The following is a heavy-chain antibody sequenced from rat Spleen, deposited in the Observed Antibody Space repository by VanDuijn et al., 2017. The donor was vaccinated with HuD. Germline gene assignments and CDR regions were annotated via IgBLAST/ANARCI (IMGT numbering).Heavy chain of an antibody. D-gene: IGHD1-9*01. CDR3: ATQIYYGYTYEIWFAY. V-gene: IGHV5-29*01. CDR1: GFNFSDYG. J-gene: IGHJ3*01. CDR2: ISYGDSSGHSST. Sequence: EVQLVESDGGLVQPGRSLKLSCAASGFNFSDYGMAWVRQAPTKGLEWVATISYGDSSGHSSTYYRDSVKGRFTISRDNAKSTLYLQMDSLRSEDTATYYCATQIYYGYTYEIWFAYWGQGTLVTVSS.